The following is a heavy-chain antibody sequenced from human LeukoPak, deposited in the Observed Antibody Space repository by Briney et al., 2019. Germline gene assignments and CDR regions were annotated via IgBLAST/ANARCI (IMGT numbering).Heavy chain of an antibody. Sequence: TSSETLSLTCTVSGGSISSSSYYWGWIRQPPGKGLEWIGSIYYSGSTYYNPSLKSRVTISVDTSKNQFSLKLSSVTAADTAVYHCARQGGAFDYWGQGTLVTASS. J-gene: IGHJ4*02. V-gene: IGHV4-39*01. D-gene: IGHD3-16*01. CDR1: GGSISSSSYY. CDR3: ARQGGAFDY. CDR2: IYYSGST.